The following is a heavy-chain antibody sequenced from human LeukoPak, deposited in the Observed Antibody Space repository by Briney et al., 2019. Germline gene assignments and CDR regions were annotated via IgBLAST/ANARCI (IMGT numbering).Heavy chain of an antibody. V-gene: IGHV3-23*01. CDR1: GFTFSSYP. Sequence: GGSLILSCAASGFTFSSYPMSWVRQAPGKGLDWVSCISRRGGSTYYADSVKGRFSISRDNSNNTLYLQMNSLRAEDTAVYSCVRKGEASSGYLYYFDYWGQGTRVTVSS. J-gene: IGHJ4*02. CDR2: ISRRGGST. CDR3: VRKGEASSGYLYYFDY. D-gene: IGHD3-22*01.